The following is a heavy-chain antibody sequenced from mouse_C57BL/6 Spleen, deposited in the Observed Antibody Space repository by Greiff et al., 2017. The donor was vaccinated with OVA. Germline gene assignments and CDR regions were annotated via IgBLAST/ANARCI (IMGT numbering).Heavy chain of an antibody. D-gene: IGHD1-1*01. CDR1: GFTFSSYA. CDR2: ISDGGSYT. J-gene: IGHJ3*01. V-gene: IGHV5-4*01. Sequence: EVKVVESGGGLVKPGGSLTLSCAASGFTFSSYAMSWVRQTPEKRLEWVATISDGGSYTYYPDNVKGRFTISRDNAKNNLYLQMSHLKSDDTAMYYCARDIYYGSSYVPVAYWGQGTLVTVSA. CDR3: ARDIYYGSSYVPVAY.